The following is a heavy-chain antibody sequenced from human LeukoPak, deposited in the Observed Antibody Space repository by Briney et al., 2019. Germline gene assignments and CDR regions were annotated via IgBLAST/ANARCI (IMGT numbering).Heavy chain of an antibody. CDR2: IYYRGNA. J-gene: IGHJ4*02. V-gene: IGHV4-39*01. CDR1: GGSISSSSYY. D-gene: IGHD3-3*01. Sequence: SETLSLTCTVSGGSISSSSYYWVWIRQPPGKGLEWIGSIYYRGNAYYNPSLKSRVTISVDTSKKQFSLRLRSVTPADTAVYYCARPHDDSDYWGQGTLVTV. CDR3: ARPHDDSDY.